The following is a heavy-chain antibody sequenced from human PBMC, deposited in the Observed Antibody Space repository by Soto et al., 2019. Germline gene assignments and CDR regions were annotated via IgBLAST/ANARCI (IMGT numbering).Heavy chain of an antibody. V-gene: IGHV3-33*01. CDR3: TRATFDV. Sequence: GGSLRLSCAVSGFSFSTYAMHWVRQAPGKGLEWLAIIWFDGVKEYYAESVRGRFTISTDNSKNTVFLQMDTVGAEDSALYYCTRATFDVWGQGTTVTVSS. CDR1: GFSFSTYA. CDR2: IWFDGVKE. J-gene: IGHJ6*02.